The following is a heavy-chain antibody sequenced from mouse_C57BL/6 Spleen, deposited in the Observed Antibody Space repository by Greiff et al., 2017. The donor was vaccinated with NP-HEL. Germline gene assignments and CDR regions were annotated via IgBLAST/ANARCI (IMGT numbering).Heavy chain of an antibody. CDR3: TRIPLVITTVVATDYAMDY. J-gene: IGHJ4*01. V-gene: IGHV5-9-1*02. Sequence: EVKVVESGEGLVKPGGSLKLSCAASGFTFSSYAMSWVRQTPEKRLEWVAYISSGGDYIYYADTVKGRFTISRDNARNTLYLQMSSLKSEDTAMYYCTRIPLVITTVVATDYAMDYWGQGTSVTVSS. CDR1: GFTFSSYA. CDR2: ISSGGDYI. D-gene: IGHD1-1*01.